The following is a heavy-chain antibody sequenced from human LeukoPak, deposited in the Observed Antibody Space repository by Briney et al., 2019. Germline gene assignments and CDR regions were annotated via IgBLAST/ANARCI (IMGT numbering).Heavy chain of an antibody. CDR3: ASRDTATGLD. J-gene: IGHJ4*02. CDR2: INRSGST. CDR1: GGSISGSSYY. Sequence: SETLSLTCTVSGGSISGSSYYWSWIRQPPGKGLEWIGEINRSGSTNYNPSLKSRVTISVDTSKNQFSLKLSSVTAADTAVYYCASRDTATGLDWGQGTLVTVSS. D-gene: IGHD5-18*01. V-gene: IGHV4-39*07.